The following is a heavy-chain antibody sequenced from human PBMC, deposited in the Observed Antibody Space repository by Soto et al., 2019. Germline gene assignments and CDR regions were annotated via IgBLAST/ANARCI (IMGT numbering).Heavy chain of an antibody. D-gene: IGHD1-26*01. CDR2: IDWNGGRT. CDR1: GFTFDDYG. J-gene: IGHJ4*02. Sequence: GSLRLSCAASGFTFDDYGMSWVRQAPGKGLEWVSGIDWNGGRTTYVDSVKGRFTISRDNAKNSLYLQMNSLRAEDTALYYCAREWGTNYYNFDYWGQGTLVTVSS. CDR3: AREWGTNYYNFDY. V-gene: IGHV3-20*04.